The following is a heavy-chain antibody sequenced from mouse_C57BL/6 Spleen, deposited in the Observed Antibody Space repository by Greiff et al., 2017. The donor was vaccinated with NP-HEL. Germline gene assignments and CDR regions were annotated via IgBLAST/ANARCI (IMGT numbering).Heavy chain of an antibody. CDR2: IWRGGST. D-gene: IGHD4-1*01. CDR3: AKMANWDLYAMDY. V-gene: IGHV2-5*01. J-gene: IGHJ4*01. CDR1: GFSLTSYG. Sequence: QVQLQQSGPGLVQPSQSLSITCTVSGFSLTSYGVHWVRQSPGKGLEWLGVIWRGGSTDYNAAFMSRLSITKDNSKSQVCFKMNSLQADDTAIYYCAKMANWDLYAMDYWGQGTSVTVSS.